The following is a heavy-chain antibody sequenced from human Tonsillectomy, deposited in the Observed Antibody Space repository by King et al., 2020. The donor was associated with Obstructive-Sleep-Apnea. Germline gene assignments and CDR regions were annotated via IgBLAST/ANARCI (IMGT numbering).Heavy chain of an antibody. CDR2: ISYDGSSE. Sequence: QLVQSGGGVVQPGKSLRLSCAASRFTFRTYAMHWVRQAPGKGLEWVAVISYDGSSEYYADSVKGRFTISRDNSKNTLYLQMNSLRDEETAVYYCASSDEMATMGGFDYWGRGTLVTVSS. V-gene: IGHV3-30*04. D-gene: IGHD5-24*01. CDR3: ASSDEMATMGGFDY. CDR1: RFTFRTYA. J-gene: IGHJ4*02.